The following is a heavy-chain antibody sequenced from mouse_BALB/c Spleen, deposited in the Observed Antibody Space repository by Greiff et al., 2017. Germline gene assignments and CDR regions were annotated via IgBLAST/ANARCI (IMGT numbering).Heavy chain of an antibody. V-gene: IGHV3-2*02. CDR2: ISYSGST. Sequence: VQLKQSGPGLVKPSQSLSLTCTVTGYSITSDYAWNWIRQFPGNKLEWMGYISYSGSTSYNPSLKSRISITRDTSKNQFFLQLNSVTTEDTATYYCARGGSRRGLYAMDYWGQGTSVTVSS. J-gene: IGHJ4*01. CDR1: GYSITSDYA. CDR3: ARGGSRRGLYAMDY.